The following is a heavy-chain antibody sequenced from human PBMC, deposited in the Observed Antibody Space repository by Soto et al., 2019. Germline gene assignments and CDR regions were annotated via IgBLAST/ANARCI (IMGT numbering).Heavy chain of an antibody. V-gene: IGHV1-18*01. CDR1: GYTFSSYV. J-gene: IGHJ6*02. Sequence: ASVKVSCKASGYTFSSYVISWVRQAPGQGLEWMGWISANNGNTNYAQKVQGRVTMTTDTSTSTVHMEVRSLRSDDTAVYYCAREGVAPSYYYGMDVWGQGTPVTGSS. D-gene: IGHD5-12*01. CDR3: AREGVAPSYYYGMDV. CDR2: ISANNGNT.